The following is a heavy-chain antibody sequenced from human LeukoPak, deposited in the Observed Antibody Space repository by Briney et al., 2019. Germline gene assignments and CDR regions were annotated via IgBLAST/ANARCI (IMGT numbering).Heavy chain of an antibody. D-gene: IGHD7-27*01. J-gene: IGHJ6*03. CDR1: GFTFSSYA. CDR3: ARAPTGEYMDV. V-gene: IGHV3-30*04. Sequence: GGSLRLSCAASGFTFSSYAMHWVRQAPGKGLEWVAVISYDGSNKYYADSVKGRFTISRDNSKNTLYLQMNSLRAEDTAVYYCARAPTGEYMDVWGKGTTVTISS. CDR2: ISYDGSNK.